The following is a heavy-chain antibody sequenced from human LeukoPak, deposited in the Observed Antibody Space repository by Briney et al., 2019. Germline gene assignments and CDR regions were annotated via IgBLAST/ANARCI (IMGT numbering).Heavy chain of an antibody. CDR2: IYYSGST. J-gene: IGHJ5*02. V-gene: IGHV4-59*01. D-gene: IGHD3-10*01. Sequence: SETLSLTCTVFGGSISSYYWSWIRQPPGKGLEWIGYIYYSGSTNYKPSVKSRVTISVDTSKNQFSLKLSSVTAADTAVYYCARGGYYGSGNDFRFDPWGQGTLVTVSS. CDR1: GGSISSYY. CDR3: ARGGYYGSGNDFRFDP.